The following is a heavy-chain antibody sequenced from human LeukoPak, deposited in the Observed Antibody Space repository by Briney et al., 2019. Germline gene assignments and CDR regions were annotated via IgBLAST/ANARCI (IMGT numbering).Heavy chain of an antibody. CDR2: IYTSGST. CDR1: GVSFSSYY. J-gene: IGHJ4*02. CDR3: ARELTGSSSSGGDY. Sequence: SETLSLTCTVSGVSFSSYYWSWIRQPAGKGLEWIGRIYTSGSTNYNPSLKSRVTMSVDTSKNQFSLKLSSVTAADTAVYYCARELTGSSSSGGDYWGQGTLVTVSS. D-gene: IGHD6-6*01. V-gene: IGHV4-4*07.